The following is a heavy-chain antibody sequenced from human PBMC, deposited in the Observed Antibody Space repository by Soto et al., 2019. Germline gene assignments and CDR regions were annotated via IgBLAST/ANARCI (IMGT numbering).Heavy chain of an antibody. D-gene: IGHD2-2*01. Sequence: SETLSLTCTVSGGSISSGNYYWSWIRQPPGKGLEWIGYIFYSGNTNYNPSLNSRVTLSVDTSKNQFSLKLTSVTAADTAVYYCARHAPGGPFDYWGQGTLVTVSS. V-gene: IGHV4-61*01. CDR2: IFYSGNT. J-gene: IGHJ4*02. CDR1: GGSISSGNYY. CDR3: ARHAPGGPFDY.